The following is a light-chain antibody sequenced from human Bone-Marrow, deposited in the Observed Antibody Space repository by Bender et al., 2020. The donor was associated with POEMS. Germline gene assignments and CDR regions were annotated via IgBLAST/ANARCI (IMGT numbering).Light chain of an antibody. V-gene: IGLV2-14*03. Sequence: QSALTQPASVSGSPGQSITISCAGTSSDVGGSNFVSWYQHHPGKAPKLMTYAVSNRPSGVSNRFSGSRSGNTASLTISGLQAEEEADYYCSSYRSSSTLYVFGTGTKVTVL. CDR3: SSYRSSSTLYV. CDR1: SSDVGGSNF. CDR2: AVS. J-gene: IGLJ1*01.